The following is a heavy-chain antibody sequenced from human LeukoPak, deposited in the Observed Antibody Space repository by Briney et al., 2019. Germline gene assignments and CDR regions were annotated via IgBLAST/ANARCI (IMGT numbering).Heavy chain of an antibody. CDR2: INPNSGGT. CDR3: ASSAYYYDSSGYYYWGTYDY. D-gene: IGHD3-22*01. J-gene: IGHJ4*02. Sequence: ASVKVSCKASGYTFTGYYMHWVRQAPGQGLEWMGWINPNSGGTNYAQKFQGRVTMTRDTSISTAYMELSRLRSDDTAVYYCASSAYYYDSSGYYYWGTYDYWGQGTLVTVSS. V-gene: IGHV1-2*02. CDR1: GYTFTGYY.